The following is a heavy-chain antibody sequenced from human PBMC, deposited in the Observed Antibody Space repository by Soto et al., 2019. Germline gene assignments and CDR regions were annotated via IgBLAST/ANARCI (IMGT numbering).Heavy chain of an antibody. CDR2: INPSGGST. CDR1: GYTLTSYY. Sequence: ASGKVSCKASGYTLTSYYMHWVRQAPGQGLEWMGIINPSGGSTSYAQKFQGRVTMTRDTSTSTVYMELSSLRSEDTAVYYCATPAGSMVWGHYYGMDVWGQGTTVTVS. D-gene: IGHD3-10*01. J-gene: IGHJ6*02. CDR3: ATPAGSMVWGHYYGMDV. V-gene: IGHV1-46*01.